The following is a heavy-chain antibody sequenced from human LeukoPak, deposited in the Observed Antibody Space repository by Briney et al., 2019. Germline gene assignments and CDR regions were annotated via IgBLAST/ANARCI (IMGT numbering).Heavy chain of an antibody. D-gene: IGHD3-3*01. CDR2: IYYSGST. CDR3: ARSVLYDFWRGYFDY. V-gene: IGHV4-59*01. Sequence: SETLSLTCTVSGGSISNYYWSWIRQPPGKGLEWIGYIYYSGSTNYNPSLKSRVTISIDTSKNQFSLKLSSVTAADTAVYYCARSVLYDFWRGYFDYWGQGTLVTVSS. CDR1: GGSISNYY. J-gene: IGHJ4*02.